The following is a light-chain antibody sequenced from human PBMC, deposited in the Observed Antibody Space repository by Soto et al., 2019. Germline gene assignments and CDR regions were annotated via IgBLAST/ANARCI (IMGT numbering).Light chain of an antibody. CDR2: KGT. V-gene: IGLV2-23*01. CDR1: SSDVGAYDS. J-gene: IGLJ1*01. CDR3: CSSAPESTHV. Sequence: QSALAQPASVSGSPGQSITISCTGTSSDVGAYDSVSWYQQHPHKAPQVIIYKGTRRPSGVSNRFSGSTSGNAASLTISGLQADDEADYFCCSSAPESTHVFGTGTKVTVL.